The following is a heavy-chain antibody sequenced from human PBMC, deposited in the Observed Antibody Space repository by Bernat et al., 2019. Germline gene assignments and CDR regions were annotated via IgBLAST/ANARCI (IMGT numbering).Heavy chain of an antibody. D-gene: IGHD5-24*01. CDR3: ARDRDGGLWFDI. CDR2: ISSSSSYI. CDR1: GFTFSSYS. Sequence: EVQLVESGGGLVKPGGSLRLSCAASGFTFSSYSMNWVRQAPGKGLEWVSSISSSSSYIYYADSVKGRFIISRDNAKNSLYLPMNSLRAEDTAVYYCARDRDGGLWFDIWGQGTMVTVSS. J-gene: IGHJ3*02. V-gene: IGHV3-21*01.